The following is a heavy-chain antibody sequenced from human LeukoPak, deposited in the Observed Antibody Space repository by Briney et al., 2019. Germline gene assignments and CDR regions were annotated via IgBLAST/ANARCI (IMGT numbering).Heavy chain of an antibody. V-gene: IGHV3-48*01. J-gene: IGHJ6*02. CDR2: ISSSSSTI. D-gene: IGHD5-12*01. Sequence: PGGSLRLSCAASGFTFSSYSMNWVRQAPGKGLEWVSYISSSSSTIYYADSVKGRFTISRDNSKNTLYLQMNSLRAEDTAVYYCAKSVGSYYYYGMDVWGQGTTVTVSS. CDR3: AKSVGSYYYYGMDV. CDR1: GFTFSSYS.